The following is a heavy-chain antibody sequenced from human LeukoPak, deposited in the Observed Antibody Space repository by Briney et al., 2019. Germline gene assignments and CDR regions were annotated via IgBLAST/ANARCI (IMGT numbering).Heavy chain of an antibody. Sequence: PSETLSLTCTVSGGSISSGGYYWSWIRQHPGKGLVWIGYIYYSGSTYYNPSLKSRVTISVDTSKNQFSLKLSSVTAADTAVYYCARAISSIAARPTPQNWFDPWGQGTLVTVSS. CDR3: ARAISSIAARPTPQNWFDP. CDR1: GGSISSGGYY. J-gene: IGHJ5*02. CDR2: IYYSGST. V-gene: IGHV4-31*03. D-gene: IGHD6-6*01.